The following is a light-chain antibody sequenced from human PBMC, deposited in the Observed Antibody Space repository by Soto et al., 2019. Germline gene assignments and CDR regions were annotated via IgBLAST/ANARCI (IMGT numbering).Light chain of an antibody. Sequence: EIVLTQSPGTLSFSPGERATLSCRASQSVSSSYLAWYQQKPGQAPSLLIYGASSRATCIPDRFSGSGSGTDFTLTISRLEPEDFAVYYCQQYGSSPWTFGQGTKVEIK. CDR1: QSVSSSY. CDR2: GAS. J-gene: IGKJ1*01. V-gene: IGKV3-20*01. CDR3: QQYGSSPWT.